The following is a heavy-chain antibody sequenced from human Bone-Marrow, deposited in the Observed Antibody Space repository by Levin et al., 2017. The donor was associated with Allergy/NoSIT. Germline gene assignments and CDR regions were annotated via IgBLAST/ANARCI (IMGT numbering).Heavy chain of an antibody. D-gene: IGHD3-10*01. CDR1: GFTFSSYW. CDR3: ARPMVRGVIWVY. J-gene: IGHJ4*02. V-gene: IGHV3-7*04. Sequence: GESLKISCAASGFTFSSYWMSWVRQAPGKGLEWVANIKQDGSEKYYVDSVKGRFTISRDNAKNSLYLQMNSLRAEDTAVYYCARPMVRGVIWVYWGQGTLVTVSS. CDR2: IKQDGSEK.